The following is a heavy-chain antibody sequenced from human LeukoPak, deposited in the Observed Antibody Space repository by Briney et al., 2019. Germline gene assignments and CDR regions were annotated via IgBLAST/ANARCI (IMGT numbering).Heavy chain of an antibody. CDR3: AREGVGALDY. D-gene: IGHD1-26*01. J-gene: IGHJ4*02. V-gene: IGHV3-7*01. Sequence: GGSLRLSCAASGFTFTSYWMSWVRQAPGKGLEWVANIKQDGSRIYYVDSVKGRFTFSRDNAKNSLYLQMNSLRAEDTAVYYCAREGVGALDYWGQGTLVTVSS. CDR2: IKQDGSRI. CDR1: GFTFTSYW.